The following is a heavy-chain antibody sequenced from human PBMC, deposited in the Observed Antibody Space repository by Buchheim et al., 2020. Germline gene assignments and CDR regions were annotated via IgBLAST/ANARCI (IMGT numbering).Heavy chain of an antibody. CDR3: ARDPAYYGSGCYYWYFDL. V-gene: IGHV3-33*01. Sequence: QVQLVESGGGVVQPGRSLRLSCAASGFTFSSYCMHWVRQAPGKGLEWVAVIWYDGSNKYYADSVKGRFTISRDNSKNTLYLKMNSLRADDTAVYYCARDPAYYGSGCYYWYFDLWGRGTL. CDR2: IWYDGSNK. J-gene: IGHJ2*01. D-gene: IGHD3-10*01. CDR1: GFTFSSYC.